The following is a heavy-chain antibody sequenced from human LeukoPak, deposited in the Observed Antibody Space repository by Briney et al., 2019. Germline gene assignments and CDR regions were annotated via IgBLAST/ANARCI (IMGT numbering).Heavy chain of an antibody. Sequence: GGSLRLSCAASGFTFSFYWMSWVRQAPGKGLEWVANINQDGSQKYYVDSVKGRFTISRDNAKNSFFLQMNSLRAEDTSVYYCAKGREYYDSSGYHGMDVWGQGTTVTVSS. CDR2: INQDGSQK. V-gene: IGHV3-7*01. CDR3: AKGREYYDSSGYHGMDV. CDR1: GFTFSFYW. D-gene: IGHD3-22*01. J-gene: IGHJ6*02.